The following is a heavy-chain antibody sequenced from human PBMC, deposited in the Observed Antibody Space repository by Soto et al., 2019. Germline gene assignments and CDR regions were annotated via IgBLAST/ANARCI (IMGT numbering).Heavy chain of an antibody. CDR1: VGTFSSYA. CDR3: AGGYSHYRLDY. Sequence: QVQLVQSGAEVKKPGSSVKVSCKASVGTFSSYAISWVRQAPGQGLEWMGGIIPIFGTANYAQKFNGRVTXTXXESTRTAYMELSSLRSEDTAVYYCAGGYSHYRLDYWGQGSLVTVSS. J-gene: IGHJ4*02. D-gene: IGHD5-18*01. CDR2: IIPIFGTA. V-gene: IGHV1-69*12.